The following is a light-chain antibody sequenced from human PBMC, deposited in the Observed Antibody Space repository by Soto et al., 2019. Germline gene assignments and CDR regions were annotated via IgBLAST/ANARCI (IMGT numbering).Light chain of an antibody. CDR3: QQFNNWPYT. J-gene: IGKJ2*01. CDR1: QSVRSN. Sequence: EVVMTQSAASLSVSPGERATLSFRASQSVRSNLVWYQQKPGQAPRLLIYDASTRATGIPGRFSGSGSGTEFTLIISSLQSEDFALYFCQQFNNWPYTFGHGTKLEIK. CDR2: DAS. V-gene: IGKV3-15*01.